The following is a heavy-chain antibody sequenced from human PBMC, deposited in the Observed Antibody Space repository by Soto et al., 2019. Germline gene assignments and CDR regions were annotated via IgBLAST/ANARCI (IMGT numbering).Heavy chain of an antibody. J-gene: IGHJ4*02. CDR3: ARDLKFGQADY. Sequence: SETLSLSGTVSGGSISSYYWSWIRQPSGKGLEWIGRIYTSGSTNYNPSLKSRVTMSVDTSKNQFSLKLSSVTAADTAVYYCARDLKFGQADYWGQGSQVTVSS. V-gene: IGHV4-4*07. CDR2: IYTSGST. CDR1: GGSISSYY. D-gene: IGHD3-10*01.